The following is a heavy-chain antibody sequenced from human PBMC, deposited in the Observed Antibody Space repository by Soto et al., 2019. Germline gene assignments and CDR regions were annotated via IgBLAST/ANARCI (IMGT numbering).Heavy chain of an antibody. Sequence: EVQLVESGGGLVQPGGSLRLSCAASGFTFSSYSMNWVRQAPGKGLEWVSYISSSSSTIYYADSVKGRFTISRDNAKKSLYLHMNSLRDEDTAVYYCAREGGSLNWFDPWGQGTLVTVSS. CDR1: GFTFSSYS. J-gene: IGHJ5*02. CDR2: ISSSSSTI. D-gene: IGHD1-26*01. V-gene: IGHV3-48*02. CDR3: AREGGSLNWFDP.